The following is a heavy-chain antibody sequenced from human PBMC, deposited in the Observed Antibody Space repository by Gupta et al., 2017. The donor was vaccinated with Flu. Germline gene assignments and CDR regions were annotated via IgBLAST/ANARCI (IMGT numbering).Heavy chain of an antibody. D-gene: IGHD1-26*01. CDR1: GFTFSDHY. Sequence: EVRLVVSVGGLVQPGGSLRLSCAAAGFTFSDHYMDWVRRAPGKGLEWVGRTRNKPNSYTTEYAASVNGRFTISRDDSKNSLYLQMNSLKVEDTAVYYCARGASGRNPGYYHAMDVWGQGTTVTVSS. CDR2: TRNKPNSYTT. V-gene: IGHV3-72*01. CDR3: ARGASGRNPGYYHAMDV. J-gene: IGHJ6*02.